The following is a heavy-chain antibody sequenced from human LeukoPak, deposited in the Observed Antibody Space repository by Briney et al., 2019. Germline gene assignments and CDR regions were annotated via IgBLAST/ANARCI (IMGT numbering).Heavy chain of an antibody. V-gene: IGHV3-49*02. D-gene: IGHD3-22*01. J-gene: IGHJ4*02. CDR1: GLTFSSYP. CDR2: IRSKAYGGTT. Sequence: PGGSLRLSCAASGLTFSSYPMSWVPQAPGKGLEWVGFIRSKAYGGTTEYAASVKGRFTISRDDSKSIAYLQMNSLKTEDTAAYYCTRATYYYDRWGQGTLVTVSS. CDR3: TRATYYYDR.